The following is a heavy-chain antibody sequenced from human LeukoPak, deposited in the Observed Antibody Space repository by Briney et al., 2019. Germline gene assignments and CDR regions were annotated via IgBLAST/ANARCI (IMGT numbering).Heavy chain of an antibody. CDR1: GVTFRRYW. CDR2: ISTDGSST. D-gene: IGHD2/OR15-2a*01. Sequence: GRSLRLSCAASGVTFRRYWMHRLRQAPGKGLVWVSRISTDGSSTTYADSVKGRFTISRDNGRNTLYLQMYSLRAEDTAVYYCASYLTSIPSGMDVWGQGTTVTVSS. J-gene: IGHJ6*02. V-gene: IGHV3-74*01. CDR3: ASYLTSIPSGMDV.